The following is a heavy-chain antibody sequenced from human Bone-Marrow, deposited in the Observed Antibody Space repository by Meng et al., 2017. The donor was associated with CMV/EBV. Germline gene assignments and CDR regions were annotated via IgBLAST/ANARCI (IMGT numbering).Heavy chain of an antibody. Sequence: GESLKISCAASGFTFSSYSMNWVRQAPGKGLEWVSSISSSSSYIYYADSVKGRFTISRDNSKSTLYLQMHSLRAEDTAVYYCARDDTPYGYSFSSIDYWGQGTLVTVSS. J-gene: IGHJ4*02. CDR3: ARDDTPYGYSFSSIDY. CDR1: GFTFSSYS. D-gene: IGHD5-18*01. CDR2: ISSSSSYI. V-gene: IGHV3-21*01.